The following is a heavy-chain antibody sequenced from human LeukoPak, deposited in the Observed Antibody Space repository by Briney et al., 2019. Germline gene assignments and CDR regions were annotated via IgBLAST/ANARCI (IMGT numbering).Heavy chain of an antibody. CDR1: GGSISSYY. D-gene: IGHD6-13*01. J-gene: IGHJ5*02. V-gene: IGHV4-59*01. CDR3: ARTSSSPDWFDP. CDR2: IYYSGST. Sequence: SETLSLTCTVSGGSISSYYWSWIRQPPGKGLEWIGYIYYSGSTNYNPSLKSRVTVSVDTSKNQFSLKLSSVTAADTAVYYCARTSSSPDWFDPWGQGTLVTVSS.